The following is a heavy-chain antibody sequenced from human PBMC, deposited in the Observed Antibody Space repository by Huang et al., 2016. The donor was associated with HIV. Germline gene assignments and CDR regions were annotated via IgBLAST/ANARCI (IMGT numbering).Heavy chain of an antibody. D-gene: IGHD1-1*01. CDR2: INPNTGNP. CDR1: GYTLTNYV. J-gene: IGHJ4*02. CDR3: ARGGGTLDS. Sequence: QVQLVQSGSELKKPGASVKVSCKAYGYTLTNYVINWVGQAPGQGLEGMGWINPNTGNPTYAKGYTGRFFFSLDTSVSTTYLQISSLKAEDTAVYYCARGGGTLDSWGQGTLVTVSS. V-gene: IGHV7-4-1*02.